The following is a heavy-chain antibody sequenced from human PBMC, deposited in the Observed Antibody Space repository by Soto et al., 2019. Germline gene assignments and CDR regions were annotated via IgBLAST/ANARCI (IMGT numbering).Heavy chain of an antibody. D-gene: IGHD3-10*01. V-gene: IGHV4-59*01. J-gene: IGHJ1*01. CDR2: VYHNGNT. CDR1: CASIDNYY. Sequence: SETLSLTCTVSCASIDNYYWSWIRQPPGEGRECIAYVYHNGNTNYNPSLKRRVTISLDTSKNQFSLKLNSVTAAHTAMYYCARENSGGPGEYWGQGILVTVSS. CDR3: ARENSGGPGEY.